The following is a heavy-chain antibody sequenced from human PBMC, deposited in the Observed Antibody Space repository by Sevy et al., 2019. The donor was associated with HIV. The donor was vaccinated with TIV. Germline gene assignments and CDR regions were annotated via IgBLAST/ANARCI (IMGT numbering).Heavy chain of an antibody. D-gene: IGHD4-17*01. Sequence: GGSLRLSCAASGFAFSNYYAMYWVRQAPGKGLKWVALISYDGNDKYYADSVKGRLTISRANFKNTLYLQMNSLTAEDTAMYYCARPRANYVDNYFFYAMDVWGQGTTVTVSS. CDR1: GFAFSNYYA. CDR2: ISYDGNDK. J-gene: IGHJ6*02. V-gene: IGHV3-30-3*01. CDR3: ARPRANYVDNYFFYAMDV.